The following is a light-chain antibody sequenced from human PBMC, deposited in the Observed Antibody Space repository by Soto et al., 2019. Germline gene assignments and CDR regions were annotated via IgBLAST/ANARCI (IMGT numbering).Light chain of an antibody. J-gene: IGKJ1*01. CDR1: QSVDSY. CDR2: DAS. V-gene: IGKV3-11*01. Sequence: EIVLIQSPATLSLSPGERATLSCRASQSVDSYLAWHQQKPGQAPRLLIYDASNRATGIPARFSGSGSGTDFTLTISSLEPEDFAVYYCQQRSNWRWTFGQGTKVEIK. CDR3: QQRSNWRWT.